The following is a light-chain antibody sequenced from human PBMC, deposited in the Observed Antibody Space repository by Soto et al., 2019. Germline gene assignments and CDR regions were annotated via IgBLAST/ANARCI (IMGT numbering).Light chain of an antibody. Sequence: EIVLTQSPGTLSLSPGERATLSFRASQSFSRSSLAWYQQKPGQAPRLLIYGASIRATGIPDRFSGSGSGADFTLTISRLEPEDFAVYYCQQYGSSTVTFGPGTKVDIK. CDR3: QQYGSSTVT. V-gene: IGKV3-20*01. J-gene: IGKJ3*01. CDR2: GAS. CDR1: QSFSRSS.